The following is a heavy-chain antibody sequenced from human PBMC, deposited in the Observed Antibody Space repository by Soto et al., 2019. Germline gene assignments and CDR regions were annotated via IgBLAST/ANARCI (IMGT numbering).Heavy chain of an antibody. CDR1: GGPFSGYY. J-gene: IGHJ1*01. CDR2: INHSGST. D-gene: IGHD3-22*01. V-gene: IGHV4-34*01. CDR3: ARGGYRRRYYYDSSATSGYFQH. Sequence: SETLSLTCAVNGGPFSGYYWSWIRQSPGKGLEWIGEINHSGSTDYNPSLKSRVTISVDTSKNQFSLKVNSVTAADTAVYYCARGGYRRRYYYDSSATSGYFQHWGQGTLVTVSS.